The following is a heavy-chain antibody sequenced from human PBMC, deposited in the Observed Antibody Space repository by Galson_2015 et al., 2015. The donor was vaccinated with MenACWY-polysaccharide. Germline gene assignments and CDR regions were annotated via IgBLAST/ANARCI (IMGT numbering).Heavy chain of an antibody. CDR2: ISTSGST. CDR3: ASAEHNGYGSHPKD. J-gene: IGHJ4*02. Sequence: SETLSLTCTVSRGSIRSYYWSWIRQPAGKGLEWIGRISTSGSTTYNPSLKSRVTMSIDESNNQVSLGLTSVTAADTAVHFCASAEHNGYGSHPKDGGPAPQVAVSS. CDR1: RGSIRSYY. V-gene: IGHV4-4*07. D-gene: IGHD5-12*01.